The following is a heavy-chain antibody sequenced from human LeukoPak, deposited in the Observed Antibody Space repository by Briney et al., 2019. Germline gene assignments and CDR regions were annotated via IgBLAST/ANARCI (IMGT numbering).Heavy chain of an antibody. J-gene: IGHJ4*02. D-gene: IGHD2-2*01. V-gene: IGHV3-11*06. CDR2: ISSSGSDT. CDR1: GFTFSYCY. Sequence: KPGGSLRLSCAASGFTFSYCYMSWIRQAPGKGLEWVSYISSSGSDTTYSDSVKGRFTISRDNAKNSLYLQMNSLRVEDTAVYYCTRDPVSAATDYWGQGTLVTVSS. CDR3: TRDPVSAATDY.